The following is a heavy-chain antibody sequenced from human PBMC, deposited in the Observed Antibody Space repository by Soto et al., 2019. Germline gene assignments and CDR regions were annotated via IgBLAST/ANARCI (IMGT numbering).Heavy chain of an antibody. CDR3: ARHERYCRGGSCSHGDIDR. CDR2: IYYSGST. J-gene: IGHJ4*02. D-gene: IGHD2-15*01. V-gene: IGHV4-39*01. Sequence: QVKLQESGPGLVKPAETLSLTCTVSGISISLSNYFWGWIRQTPGKGLEWIGSIYYSGSTYYNPSPRSRVTISVDTSKNQFSLKLSSVTAAVTSVDSGARHERYCRGGSCSHGDIDRWGQGSLVAVSS. CDR1: GISISLSNYF.